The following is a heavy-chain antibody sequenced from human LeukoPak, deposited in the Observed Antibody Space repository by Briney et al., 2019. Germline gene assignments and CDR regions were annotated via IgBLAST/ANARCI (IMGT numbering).Heavy chain of an antibody. CDR2: ISYDGSNK. CDR1: GFTFSSYT. J-gene: IGHJ5*02. Sequence: GSLRLSCSASGFTFSSYTMHWVRQAPGKGLEWVAVISYDGSNKYYADSVKGRFTISRDNSKNTLYLQMNSLRAEDTAVYYCAKASGRSGWYGWFDPWGQGTLVTVSS. D-gene: IGHD6-19*01. V-gene: IGHV3-30*04. CDR3: AKASGRSGWYGWFDP.